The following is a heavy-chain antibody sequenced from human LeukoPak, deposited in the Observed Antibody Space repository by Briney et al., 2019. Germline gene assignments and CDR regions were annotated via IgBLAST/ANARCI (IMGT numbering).Heavy chain of an antibody. CDR2: ISGSSGST. CDR3: AKALRDGYLSIGGY. CDR1: GFTFSSYA. D-gene: IGHD5-24*01. V-gene: IGHV3-23*01. J-gene: IGHJ4*02. Sequence: GGSLRLSCAASGFTFSSYAMSWVRQAPGKGLEWVSAISGSSGSTYYADSVKGRFTISRDNSKNTLYLQMNSLRAEDTAVYYCAKALRDGYLSIGGYWGQGTLVNVSS.